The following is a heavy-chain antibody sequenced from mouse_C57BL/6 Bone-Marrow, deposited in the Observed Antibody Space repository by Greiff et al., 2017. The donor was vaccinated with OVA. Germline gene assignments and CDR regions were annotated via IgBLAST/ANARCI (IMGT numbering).Heavy chain of an antibody. CDR3: ARRGYYGSSYGFAY. V-gene: IGHV1-47*01. Sequence: VKLQQSGAELVKPGASVKMSCKASGYTFTTYPIEWMKQNHGKSLEWIGNFHPYNDDPTYNEKFKGKATLTVEKSSSTVYLELSRLTSDDSAVDYCARRGYYGSSYGFAYWGQGTLVTVSA. J-gene: IGHJ3*01. CDR2: FHPYNDDP. D-gene: IGHD1-1*01. CDR1: GYTFTTYP.